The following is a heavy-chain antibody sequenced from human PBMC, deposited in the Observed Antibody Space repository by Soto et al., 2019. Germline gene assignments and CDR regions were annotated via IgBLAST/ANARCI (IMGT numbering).Heavy chain of an antibody. CDR2: IYYDGST. CDR3: ARVPDR. V-gene: IGHV4-59*12. D-gene: IGHD2-2*01. CDR1: GGSISTYY. Sequence: SETLSLTCTVSGGSISTYYWSWIRQPPGKGLEWIGYIYYDGSTSYNPSLRSRVTISVDRSKNQFSLKLSSVTAADTAVYYCARVPDRWGQGTLVTVS. J-gene: IGHJ5*02.